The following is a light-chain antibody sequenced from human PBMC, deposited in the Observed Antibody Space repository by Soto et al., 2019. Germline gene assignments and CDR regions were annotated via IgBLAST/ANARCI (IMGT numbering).Light chain of an antibody. CDR1: QSVSSN. V-gene: IGKV3-15*01. CDR2: GSS. CDR3: QQYYNWPPIT. J-gene: IGKJ5*01. Sequence: EIVMTQSPGTLSVSPGERATLSCRASQSVSSNLAWYQQKPGQAPRLLIYGSSTRATGVPARFSGSGSGTDFSLTISSLQSEDFAVYYCQQYYNWPPITFGQGTRLEIK.